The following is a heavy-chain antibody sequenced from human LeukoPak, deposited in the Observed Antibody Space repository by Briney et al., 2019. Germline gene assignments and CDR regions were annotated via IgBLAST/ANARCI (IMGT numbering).Heavy chain of an antibody. CDR1: GGSFSGYY. D-gene: IGHD1-7*01. CDR3: AREIPRRTTGPCGFFQYYYYYMDV. CDR2: INHSGST. Sequence: PSGTLSLTCAVYGGSFSGYYWSWIRQPPGKGLEWIGEINHSGSTNYNPSLKSRVTISVDTSKNQFSLKLSSVTAADTAVYYCAREIPRRTTGPCGFFQYYYYYMDVWGKGTTVTISS. J-gene: IGHJ6*03. V-gene: IGHV4-34*01.